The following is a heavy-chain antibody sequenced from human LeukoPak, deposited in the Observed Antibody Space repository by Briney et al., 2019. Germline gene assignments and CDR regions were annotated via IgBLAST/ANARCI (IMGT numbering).Heavy chain of an antibody. V-gene: IGHV4-4*07. J-gene: IGHJ5*02. CDR1: GGSISSYY. Sequence: SETLSLTCTVSGGSISSYYWSWIRQPAGKGLEWIGRIYTSGSTNYNPSLKSRVTMSVDTSKNQFSLKLSSVTAADTAVYYCARDTSPSGSYYNWSDPWGQGTLVTVSS. D-gene: IGHD1-26*01. CDR2: IYTSGST. CDR3: ARDTSPSGSYYNWSDP.